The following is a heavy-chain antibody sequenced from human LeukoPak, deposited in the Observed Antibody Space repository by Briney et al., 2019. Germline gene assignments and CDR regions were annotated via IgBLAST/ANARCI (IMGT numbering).Heavy chain of an antibody. Sequence: PGGSLRLSCAASGFTFSSYGMHWVRQAPGKGLEWVAVIWYDGSNKYYADSVKGRFTISRDNAKNSLYLQMNSLRAEDTAVYYCARVGAHCTNGVCYYTYWGQGTLVTVSS. D-gene: IGHD2-8*01. J-gene: IGHJ4*02. V-gene: IGHV3-33*01. CDR3: ARVGAHCTNGVCYYTY. CDR2: IWYDGSNK. CDR1: GFTFSSYG.